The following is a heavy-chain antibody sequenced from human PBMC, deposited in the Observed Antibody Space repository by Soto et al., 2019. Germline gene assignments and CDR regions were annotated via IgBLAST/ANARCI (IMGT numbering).Heavy chain of an antibody. Sequence: SETLSLTCTVSGGSVSSGSYYWSWIRQPPGKGLEWIGYIYYSGSTNYNPSLKSRVTISVDTSKNQFSLKLSSVTAADTAVYYCARSSPPSGEQWLGDYYYGMDVWGQGTTVTVSS. J-gene: IGHJ6*02. CDR2: IYYSGST. CDR3: ARSSPPSGEQWLGDYYYGMDV. CDR1: GGSVSSGSYY. V-gene: IGHV4-61*01. D-gene: IGHD6-19*01.